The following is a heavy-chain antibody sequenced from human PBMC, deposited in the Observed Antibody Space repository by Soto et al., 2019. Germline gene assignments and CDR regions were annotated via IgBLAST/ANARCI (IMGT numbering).Heavy chain of an antibody. V-gene: IGHV3-23*01. Sequence: GGALRLSSAASGFTFSSYAMSWVRQAPGKGLEWVSAISGSGGSTYYADSVKGRFSISRDNSKNTLYLQMNSLRAEDTAVYYCAKIRKGLLRAIDYWGQGTLVTVSS. CDR1: GFTFSSYA. CDR3: AKIRKGLLRAIDY. CDR2: ISGSGGST. D-gene: IGHD3-22*01. J-gene: IGHJ4*02.